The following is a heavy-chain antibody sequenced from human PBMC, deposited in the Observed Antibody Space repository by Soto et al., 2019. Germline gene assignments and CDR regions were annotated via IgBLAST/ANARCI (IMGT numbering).Heavy chain of an antibody. V-gene: IGHV3-33*01. CDR2: IWYDSSHK. J-gene: IGHJ4*02. Sequence: GGSLRLSCAASGFSFSRYGIHWVRQAPGKGLEWVAFIWYDSSHKYFADSVKGRFTISRDNSKNTLYLQMNSLRAEDTAVYHCAREDLSGSGFIDYWGQGTLVTVSS. D-gene: IGHD1-26*01. CDR1: GFSFSRYG. CDR3: AREDLSGSGFIDY.